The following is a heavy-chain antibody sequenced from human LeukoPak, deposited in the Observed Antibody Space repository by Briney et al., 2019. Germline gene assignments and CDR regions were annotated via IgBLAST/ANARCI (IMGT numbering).Heavy chain of an antibody. D-gene: IGHD2-2*02. Sequence: GGSLRLSCAASGFTFSSYAMHWVRQAPGKGLEWAAVISYDGSNKYYADSVKGRFTISRDNSKNTLYLQMNSLRAEDTAVYYCARDLGYCSSTSCYTADHFDYWGQGTLVTVSS. V-gene: IGHV3-30-3*01. CDR1: GFTFSSYA. CDR2: ISYDGSNK. J-gene: IGHJ4*02. CDR3: ARDLGYCSSTSCYTADHFDY.